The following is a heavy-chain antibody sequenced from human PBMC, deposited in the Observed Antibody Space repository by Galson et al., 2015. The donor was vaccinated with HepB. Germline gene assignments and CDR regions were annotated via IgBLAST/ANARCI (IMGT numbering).Heavy chain of an antibody. D-gene: IGHD1-7*01. CDR2: ISGSGGVT. Sequence: SLRLSCAASGFTFSTYGMTWVRQAPGKGLEWVSSISGSGGVTFSADSVKGRVTVSRDNSKSTLYLQMKSLRAEDTAVYYCAKNSGAFDLWGRGTLVTVSS. CDR3: AKNSGAFDL. V-gene: IGHV3-23*01. CDR1: GFTFSTYG. J-gene: IGHJ2*01.